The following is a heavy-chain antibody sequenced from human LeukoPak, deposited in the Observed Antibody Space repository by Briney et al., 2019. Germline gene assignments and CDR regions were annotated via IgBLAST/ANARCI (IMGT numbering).Heavy chain of an antibody. J-gene: IGHJ6*02. Sequence: PGGSLRLSCAASGFTFSSYAMSWVRQAPGKGLEWVSAISGSGGSTYYADSVKGRFTISRDNSKNTLYLQVNSLRAEDTAVYYCAKVSLGGHYTVTNPPRRYYYYYYGMDVWGQGTTVTVSS. CDR2: ISGSGGST. V-gene: IGHV3-23*01. CDR3: AKVSLGGHYTVTNPPRRYYYYYYGMDV. D-gene: IGHD4-17*01. CDR1: GFTFSSYA.